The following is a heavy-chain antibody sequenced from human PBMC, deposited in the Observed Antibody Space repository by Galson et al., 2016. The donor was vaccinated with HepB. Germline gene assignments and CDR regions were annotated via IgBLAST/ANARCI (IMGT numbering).Heavy chain of an antibody. V-gene: IGHV4-30-2*01. J-gene: IGHJ5*02. Sequence: TLSLTCAVSGGSISSGGYSWSWIRQPPGKGLEWIGDIYHSGATKYNPTLKSRVTISADTPKNQFSLKLTSMTAADTAVYYCAGVVVAATNWFDPWGQGTLVTVSS. CDR1: GGSISSGGYS. D-gene: IGHD2-15*01. CDR3: AGVVVAATNWFDP. CDR2: IYHSGAT.